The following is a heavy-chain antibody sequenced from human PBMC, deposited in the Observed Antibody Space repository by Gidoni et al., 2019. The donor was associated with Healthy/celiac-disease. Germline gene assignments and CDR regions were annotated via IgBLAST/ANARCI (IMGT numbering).Heavy chain of an antibody. D-gene: IGHD3-3*01. CDR2: SSGSGGST. CDR1: GFTFGSYA. V-gene: IGHV3-23*01. J-gene: IGHJ4*02. CDR3: AKDERGTIFGVVIPPHYFDY. Sequence: EVQLLESGGGLVQPGGSLRLSCAASGFTFGSYAMSWVRQAPGKGLEWVSASSGSGGSTYYADSVKGRFTISRDNSKNTLYLQMNSLRAEDTAVYYCAKDERGTIFGVVIPPHYFDYWGQGTLVTVSS.